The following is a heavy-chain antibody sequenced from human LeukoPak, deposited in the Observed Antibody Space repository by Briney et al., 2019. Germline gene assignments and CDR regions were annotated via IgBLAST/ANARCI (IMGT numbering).Heavy chain of an antibody. Sequence: GGSLGLSCAASGFTFSSYSMNWVRQAPGKGLEWVSYISSSSSTIYYADSVKGRFTISRDNAKNSLYLQMNSLRAEDTAVYYCARGAYYDFWSGYYYYYYGMDVWGQGTTVTVSS. CDR2: ISSSSSTI. J-gene: IGHJ6*02. V-gene: IGHV3-48*01. CDR3: ARGAYYDFWSGYYYYYYGMDV. CDR1: GFTFSSYS. D-gene: IGHD3-3*01.